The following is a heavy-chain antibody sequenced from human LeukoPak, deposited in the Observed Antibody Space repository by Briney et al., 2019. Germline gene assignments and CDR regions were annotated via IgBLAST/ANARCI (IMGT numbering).Heavy chain of an antibody. CDR3: ARALYSSSWYEGSDY. CDR2: ISYDGSNK. CDR1: GFTFSNYP. D-gene: IGHD6-13*01. Sequence: PGGSLRLSCAASGFTFSNYPMHWVRQAPGKGLEWVAVISYDGSNKYYADSVKGRFTISRDNSKNTLYLQMNSLRAEDTAVYYCARALYSSSWYEGSDYWGQGTLVTVSS. V-gene: IGHV3-30*04. J-gene: IGHJ4*02.